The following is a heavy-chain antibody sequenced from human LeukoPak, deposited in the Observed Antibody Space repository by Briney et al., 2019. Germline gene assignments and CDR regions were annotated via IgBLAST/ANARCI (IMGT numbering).Heavy chain of an antibody. D-gene: IGHD4-17*01. Sequence: SETLSLTCTVSGGSISSSSYYWGWIRQPPGKGLEWIGSIYYSGSTYYNPSLKSRVTISVDTSKNQFSLKLSSVTAAETAVYYCARSVSDHGDSRSHFDYWGQGTLVTVSS. J-gene: IGHJ4*02. CDR1: GGSISSSSYY. CDR2: IYYSGST. CDR3: ARSVSDHGDSRSHFDY. V-gene: IGHV4-39*01.